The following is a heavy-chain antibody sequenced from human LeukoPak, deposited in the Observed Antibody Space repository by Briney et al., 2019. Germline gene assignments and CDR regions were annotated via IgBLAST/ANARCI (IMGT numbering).Heavy chain of an antibody. J-gene: IGHJ6*03. CDR1: GYTFTSYD. CDR3: ARAKRELPSYYYYMDV. CDR2: MNPNSGNT. D-gene: IGHD1-26*01. Sequence: VASVKVSCKASGYTFTSYDINWVRQATGQGLEWMGWMNPNSGNTGYAQKFQGRVTTTRNTSISTAYMELSSLRSEDTAVYYCARAKRELPSYYYYMDVWGKGTTVTVSS. V-gene: IGHV1-8*01.